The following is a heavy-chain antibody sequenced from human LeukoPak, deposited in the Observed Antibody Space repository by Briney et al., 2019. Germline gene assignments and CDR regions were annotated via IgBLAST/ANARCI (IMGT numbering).Heavy chain of an antibody. D-gene: IGHD5-24*01. V-gene: IGHV3-7*03. CDR2: IKEDGTET. CDR3: AKEGRSLQTY. J-gene: IGHJ4*02. Sequence: GGSLRLSCAASGFMFSSNWMSWVRLAPGKGLEWVANIKEDGTETYYVDSVKGRFTISRDNAKNSLYLQMNSLRIEDTAVYYCAKEGRSLQTYWGQGTLVTVSS. CDR1: GFMFSSNW.